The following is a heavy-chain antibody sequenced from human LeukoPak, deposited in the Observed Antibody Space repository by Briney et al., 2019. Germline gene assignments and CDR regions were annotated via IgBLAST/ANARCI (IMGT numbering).Heavy chain of an antibody. CDR3: ARHFDF. CDR2: ISYSGST. J-gene: IGHJ4*02. Sequence: SETLSLSCTVSGDSISSSGSYWGGLRQPPGKGLEWIGTISYSGSTYYNPSLKSRVTISVDTSKNQFFLQLNSMTAADTAVYYCARHFDFWGQGTLVTVSS. CDR1: GDSISSSGSY. V-gene: IGHV4-39*01.